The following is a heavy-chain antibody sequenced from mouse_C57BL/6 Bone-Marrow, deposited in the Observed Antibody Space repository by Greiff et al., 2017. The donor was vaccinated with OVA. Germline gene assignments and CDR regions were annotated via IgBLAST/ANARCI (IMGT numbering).Heavy chain of an antibody. J-gene: IGHJ4*01. CDR1: GFTFSDFY. V-gene: IGHV5-12*01. CDR2: ISNGGGST. CDR3: ARLDDMDY. Sequence: EVQLVESGGGLVQPGGSLKLSCAASGFTFSDFYMYWIRQTPEKRLEWVAYISNGGGSTYYPDTVKGRFTISRDNAKNTLYLQMSRLKSEDTAMYYCARLDDMDYWGQGTTVTVSS.